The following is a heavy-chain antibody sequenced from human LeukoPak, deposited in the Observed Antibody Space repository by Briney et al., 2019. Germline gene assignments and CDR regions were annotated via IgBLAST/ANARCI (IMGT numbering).Heavy chain of an antibody. CDR3: VRAENYYDSSGYYYVIAGGDY. CDR1: GYTFTSYG. CDR2: ISAYNGNT. V-gene: IGHV1-18*01. Sequence: ASVKVSCKASGYTFTSYGISWVRQAPGQGLEWIGWISAYNGNTNYAQKLQGRVTMTTDTSTSTAYMELRSLRSDDTAVYYCVRAENYYDSSGYYYVIAGGDYWGQGTLVTVSS. D-gene: IGHD3-22*01. J-gene: IGHJ4*02.